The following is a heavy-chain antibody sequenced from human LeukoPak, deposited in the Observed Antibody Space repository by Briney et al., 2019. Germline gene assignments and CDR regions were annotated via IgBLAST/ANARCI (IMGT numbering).Heavy chain of an antibody. CDR3: ARVRSVTQIPYYYYGMDV. CDR2: IYSGGST. V-gene: IGHV3-66*02. CDR1: GFTVSSNY. Sequence: GGSLRLSCAASGFTVSSNYMSWVRQAPGKGLEWVSVIYSGGSTYYADSVKGRFTISRDNSKNTLYLQMNSLRAEDTAVYYCARVRSVTQIPYYYYGMDVWGQGTTVTVSS. J-gene: IGHJ6*02. D-gene: IGHD4-17*01.